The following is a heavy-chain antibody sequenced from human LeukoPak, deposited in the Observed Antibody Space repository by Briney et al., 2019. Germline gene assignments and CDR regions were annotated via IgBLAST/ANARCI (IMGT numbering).Heavy chain of an antibody. CDR3: ARARSSGYPDY. D-gene: IGHD3-22*01. CDR1: GGSFSGYY. CDR2: INHSGST. V-gene: IGHV4-34*01. J-gene: IGHJ4*02. Sequence: KPSETLSLTCAVYGGSFSGYYWSWIRQPPGKGLEWIGEINHSGSTNYNPSLKSRVTISLDTSKTQFSLKLSSVTAADTAVYYCARARSSGYPDYWGQGTLVTVSS.